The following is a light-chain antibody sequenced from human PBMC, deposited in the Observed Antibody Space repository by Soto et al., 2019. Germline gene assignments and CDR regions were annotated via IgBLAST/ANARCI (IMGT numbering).Light chain of an antibody. Sequence: EIVLTQSPGTLSLSPGERATLSCRASQSVSSSSLAWYQQRPGQAPMLLIYVASSRATGIPDRFSGSGSGTDFTLTISRLEPEDFAVYYCQQYGSSPVTFGQGTKVEIK. J-gene: IGKJ1*01. V-gene: IGKV3-20*01. CDR3: QQYGSSPVT. CDR1: QSVSSSS. CDR2: VAS.